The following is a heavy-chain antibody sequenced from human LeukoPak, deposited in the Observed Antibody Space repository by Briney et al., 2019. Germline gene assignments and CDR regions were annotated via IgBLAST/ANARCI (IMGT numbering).Heavy chain of an antibody. CDR3: ASHRRDLNNWFDP. CDR1: GFTFSSYS. Sequence: GGSLRLSCAASGFTFSSYSMNWVRQAPGKGLEWVSYISSSSSTIYYADSVKGRFTISRDNAKNSLYLQMNSLRAEDTAIYYCASHRRDLNNWFDPWGQGTLVTVSS. D-gene: IGHD2-21*02. J-gene: IGHJ5*02. CDR2: ISSSSSTI. V-gene: IGHV3-48*01.